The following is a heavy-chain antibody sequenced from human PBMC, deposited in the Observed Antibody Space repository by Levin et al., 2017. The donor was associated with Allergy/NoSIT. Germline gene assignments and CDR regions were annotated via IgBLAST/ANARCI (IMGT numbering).Heavy chain of an antibody. J-gene: IGHJ4*02. CDR3: ARGGQIDDSSGYYYVGDSTPYYYFDY. D-gene: IGHD3-22*01. V-gene: IGHV1-69*06. Sequence: KISCKASGGTFSSYAISWVRQAPGQGLEWMGGIIPIFGTANYAQKFQGRVTITADKSTSTAYMELSSLRSEDTAVYYCARGGQIDDSSGYYYVGDSTPYYYFDYWGQGTLVTVSS. CDR2: IIPIFGTA. CDR1: GGTFSSYA.